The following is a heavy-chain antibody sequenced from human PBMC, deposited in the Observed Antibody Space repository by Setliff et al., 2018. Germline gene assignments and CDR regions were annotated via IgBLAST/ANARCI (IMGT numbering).Heavy chain of an antibody. CDR3: ATGLGQYFDY. J-gene: IGHJ4*02. Sequence: GGSLRLSCAASGFTFGDYPVNWFRQAPGKGLEWVGFIRTKTDGGTADYAAPVKGRFIISRDDSKNLVFLQMNSLKTEDTAVYYCATGLGQYFDYWGQGSLVTVSS. CDR2: IRTKTDGGTA. CDR1: GFTFGDYP. V-gene: IGHV3-49*03. D-gene: IGHD3-9*01.